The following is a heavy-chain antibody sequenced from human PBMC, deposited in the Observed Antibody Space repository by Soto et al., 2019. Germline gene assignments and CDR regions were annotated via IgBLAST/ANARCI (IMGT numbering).Heavy chain of an antibody. CDR3: VGDLQLASP. CDR1: GFSFSTSD. CDR2: ISRSGSTT. D-gene: IGHD2-2*01. V-gene: IGHV3-48*01. Sequence: GGSLRLSCAASGFSFSTSDMNWVRQTPGEGLESISYISRSGSTTYYPDSVKGRFTISRDNAKNSLYLQMNSLRAEDTAVYYCVGDLQLASPWGQGTLVTVSS. J-gene: IGHJ5*02.